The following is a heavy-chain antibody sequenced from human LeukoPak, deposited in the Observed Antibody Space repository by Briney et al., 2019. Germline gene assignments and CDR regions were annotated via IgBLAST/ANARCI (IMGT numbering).Heavy chain of an antibody. J-gene: IGHJ4*02. CDR2: IYHSGST. CDR3: VGYCSSTSCYEGV. V-gene: IGHV4-38-2*02. CDR1: GYSISSGYY. Sequence: SETLSLTCTVSGYSISSGYYWGWIRQPPGKGLEWIGSIYHSGSTYYNPSLKSRVTISVDTSKNQFSLKLSSVTAADTAVYYCVGYCSSTSCYEGVWGQGTLVTVSS. D-gene: IGHD2-2*01.